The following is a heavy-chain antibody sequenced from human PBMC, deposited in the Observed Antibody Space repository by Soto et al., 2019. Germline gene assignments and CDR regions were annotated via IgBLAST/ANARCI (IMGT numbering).Heavy chain of an antibody. D-gene: IGHD3-10*01. V-gene: IGHV4-59*02. CDR2: IHYRGGT. CDR3: ARGGTSGSAVYNWFDP. J-gene: IGHJ5*02. Sequence: PSETLCLPCSVTCASGGSHSWSWIRQSPGKGLEWIGYIHYRGGTNYTPSLRSRVTISVETSKNQLSLNLTSLTAADTAVYYCARGGTSGSAVYNWFDPRGQGTLVTLSS. CDR1: CASGGSHS.